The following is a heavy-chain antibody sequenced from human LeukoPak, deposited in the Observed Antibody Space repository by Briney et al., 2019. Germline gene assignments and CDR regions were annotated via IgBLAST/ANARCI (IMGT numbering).Heavy chain of an antibody. D-gene: IGHD5-18*01. J-gene: IGHJ4*02. CDR3: ARGGPSRGYSYGYGFDY. V-gene: IGHV1-2*04. Sequence: ASVKVSCKASGYTFTGYYMHWVRQAPGQGLEWMGWINPNSGGTNYAQKFQGWVTMTRDTSISTAYMELSRLRSDDTAVYYCARGGPSRGYSYGYGFDYWGQGTLVTVSS. CDR2: INPNSGGT. CDR1: GYTFTGYY.